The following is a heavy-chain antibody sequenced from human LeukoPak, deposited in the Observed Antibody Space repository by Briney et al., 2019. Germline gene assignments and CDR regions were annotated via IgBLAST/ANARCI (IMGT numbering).Heavy chain of an antibody. D-gene: IGHD2/OR15-2a*01. J-gene: IGHJ5*02. CDR1: GGTLIGYD. V-gene: IGHV4-34*08. Sequence: SEALSLTCAVYGGTLIGYDWGWIRQPPGKGLEWIGEINHSGSTNYSPSLKSRVTISIDTSRNQFSLKVNSVTAADTAVYYCAMVLYHSGRPGPWGQGTLVTVSP. CDR2: INHSGST. CDR3: AMVLYHSGRPGP.